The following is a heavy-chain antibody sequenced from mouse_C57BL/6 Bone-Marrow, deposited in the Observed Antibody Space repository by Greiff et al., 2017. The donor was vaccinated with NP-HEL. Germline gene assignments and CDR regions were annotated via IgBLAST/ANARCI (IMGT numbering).Heavy chain of an antibody. D-gene: IGHD3-1*01. V-gene: IGHV5-16*01. Sequence: DVMLVESEGGLVQPGSSMKLSCTASGFTFSDYYMAWVRQVPEKGLEWVANINYDGSSTYYLDSLKSRFIISRDNAKNILYLQMSSLTSEDTATYYCAREGATGYFDYWGQGTTLTVSS. CDR2: INYDGSST. J-gene: IGHJ2*01. CDR3: AREGATGYFDY. CDR1: GFTFSDYY.